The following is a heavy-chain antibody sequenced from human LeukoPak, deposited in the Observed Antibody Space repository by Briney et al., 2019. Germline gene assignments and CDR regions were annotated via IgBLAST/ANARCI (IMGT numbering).Heavy chain of an antibody. V-gene: IGHV4-59*01. CDR3: ASPYYDILTGYYNDY. CDR1: GGSISSYY. CDR2: IYYSGST. Sequence: PSETLSLTCTVSGGSISSYYWSWIRQPPGKGLEWIGYIYYSGSTNYNPSLKSRVTISVDTSKNQFSLKLSSVTAADTAVYYCASPYYDILTGYYNDYWGQGTLVTVSS. D-gene: IGHD3-9*01. J-gene: IGHJ4*02.